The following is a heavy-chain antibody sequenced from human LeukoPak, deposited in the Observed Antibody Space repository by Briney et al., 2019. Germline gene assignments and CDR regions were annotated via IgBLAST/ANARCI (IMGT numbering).Heavy chain of an antibody. J-gene: IGHJ5*02. Sequence: PGGSLRLSCAASGFTFSSYGMHWVRQAPGKGLEWVAVIWYDGRNKYYADSVKGRFTISRDNSKNTLYLQMNSLRAEDTAVYYCARENVLLWFGELLVKTVWFDPWGQGTLVTVSS. CDR2: IWYDGRNK. CDR3: ARENVLLWFGELLVKTVWFDP. CDR1: GFTFSSYG. V-gene: IGHV3-33*01. D-gene: IGHD3-10*01.